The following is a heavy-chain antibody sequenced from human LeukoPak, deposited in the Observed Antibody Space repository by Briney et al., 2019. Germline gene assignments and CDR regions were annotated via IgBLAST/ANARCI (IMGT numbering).Heavy chain of an antibody. J-gene: IGHJ3*02. V-gene: IGHV3-7*01. CDR3: ARDHSSSSRAFDI. CDR1: GFTFSSYW. D-gene: IGHD6-6*01. CDR2: IKQDGSEK. Sequence: GGSLRLSCAASGFTFSSYWMSWVRQAPGKGLEWVANIKQDGSEKYYVDSVKGRFTISRDNAKNSLYLQMNSLRAEDTAVYYCARDHSSSSRAFDIWGQGTMVTVSP.